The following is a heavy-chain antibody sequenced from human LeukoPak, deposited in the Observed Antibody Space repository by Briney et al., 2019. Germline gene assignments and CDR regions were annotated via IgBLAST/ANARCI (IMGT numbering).Heavy chain of an antibody. CDR1: GYTFTSYG. CDR3: ARDRRNYDIPGWFDP. CDR2: ISAYNGNT. D-gene: IGHD3-9*01. V-gene: IGHV1-18*01. J-gene: IGHJ5*02. Sequence: ASVKVSCKASGYTFTSYGISWVRQAPGQGLEWMGWISAYNGNTNYAQKLQGRVTMTTDTSTSTAYMELSSLRSEDTAVYYCARDRRNYDIPGWFDPWGQGTLVTVSS.